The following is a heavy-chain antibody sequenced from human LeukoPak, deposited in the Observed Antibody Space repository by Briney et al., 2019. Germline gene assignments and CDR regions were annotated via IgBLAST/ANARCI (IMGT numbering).Heavy chain of an antibody. CDR2: IYYSGST. D-gene: IGHD1-26*01. J-gene: IGHJ4*02. V-gene: IGHV4-61*01. CDR1: GGSVSSGSYY. CDR3: SRESGPFSPFGF. Sequence: PSETLSLTCTVSGGSVSSGSYYWSWIRQPPGKGWEWIGYIYYSGSTNYNPSLKSRVTISADTSKNQFSLKLSSVTAADTAVYYCSRESGPFSPFGFWGQGTLVTVSS.